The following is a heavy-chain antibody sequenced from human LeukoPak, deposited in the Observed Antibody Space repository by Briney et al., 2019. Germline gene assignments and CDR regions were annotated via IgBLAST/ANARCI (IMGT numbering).Heavy chain of an antibody. V-gene: IGHV3-23*01. CDR3: ASCDGSKHLYFDY. CDR2: ISGNGGST. CDR1: GLTLSRYW. Sequence: GGSLRLSCAASGLTLSRYWMSWVRQAPGKGLEWVSAISGNGGSTYYADSVKGWFTISRDNSKNTLYLQMNSLRAEDTAVYYCASCDGSKHLYFDYWGQGTLVTVSS. D-gene: IGHD2-21*01. J-gene: IGHJ4*02.